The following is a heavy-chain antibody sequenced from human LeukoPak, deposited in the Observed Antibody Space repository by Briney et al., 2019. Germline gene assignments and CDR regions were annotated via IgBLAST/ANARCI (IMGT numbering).Heavy chain of an antibody. J-gene: IGHJ5*02. D-gene: IGHD6-19*01. CDR2: IYYSGST. Sequence: NPSETLSLTCTVSGGSISSYYWGWIRQSPGKGLEWIGYIYYSGSTNYNPSLKSRVTISVDTSKNQFSLKLSSVTAADTAVYYCARDSSGLNWFDPWGQGTLVTVSS. CDR3: ARDSSGLNWFDP. CDR1: GGSISSYY. V-gene: IGHV4-59*01.